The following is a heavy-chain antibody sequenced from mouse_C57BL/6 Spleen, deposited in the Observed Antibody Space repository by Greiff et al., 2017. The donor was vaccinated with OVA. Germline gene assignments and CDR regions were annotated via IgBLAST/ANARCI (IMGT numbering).Heavy chain of an antibody. CDR3: ARITTVVATGDY. CDR1: GYTFTSYW. Sequence: QVQLQQPGAELVKPGASVKLSCKASGYTFTSYWMQWVKQRPGQGLEWIGEIDPSDSYTNYNQKFKGKATLTVDTSSSTAYMQHSSLTSEDSAVYYCARITTVVATGDYWGQGTTLTVSS. J-gene: IGHJ2*01. V-gene: IGHV1-50*01. CDR2: IDPSDSYT. D-gene: IGHD1-1*01.